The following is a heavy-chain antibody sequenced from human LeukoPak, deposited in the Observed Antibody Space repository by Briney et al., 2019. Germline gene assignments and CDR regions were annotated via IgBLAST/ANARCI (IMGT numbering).Heavy chain of an antibody. CDR3: ARVPSNYYDSSGYYGGFDP. CDR1: GGTFSSYT. V-gene: IGHV1-69*02. Sequence: SVKVSCKASGGTFSSYTISWVRQAPGQGLEWMGRIIPILGIANYAQKFQGRVTITADKSTSTAYMEPSSLRSEDTAVYYCARVPSNYYDSSGYYGGFDPWGQGTLVTVSS. CDR2: IIPILGIA. D-gene: IGHD3-22*01. J-gene: IGHJ5*02.